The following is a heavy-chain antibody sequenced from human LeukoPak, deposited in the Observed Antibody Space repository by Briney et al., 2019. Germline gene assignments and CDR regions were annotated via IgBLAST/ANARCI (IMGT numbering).Heavy chain of an antibody. Sequence: GGSLRLSCAASGFTFNKYGMHWVRQAPGKGPEWVAVIWHDGRNKYYADSVKGRFTISRDNSKNTLYLQLNSLRAEDTAVYYCARDRGSDDPIDYWGQGTLVTVSS. V-gene: IGHV3-33*08. CDR3: ARDRGSDDPIDY. CDR2: IWHDGRNK. CDR1: GFTFNKYG. J-gene: IGHJ4*02. D-gene: IGHD2-15*01.